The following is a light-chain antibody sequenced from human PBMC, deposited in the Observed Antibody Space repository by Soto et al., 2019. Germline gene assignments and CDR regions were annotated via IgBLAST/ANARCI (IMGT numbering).Light chain of an antibody. J-gene: IGKJ1*01. CDR2: GAS. CDR1: QSVSSSY. V-gene: IGKV3-20*01. Sequence: EIVLTQSPGPLSLSPGERATLSRRAGQSVSSSYLAWYQQKPGQAPSLLIYGASSRATGIPDRFSGSGPGTDFTLTISRLEPEDFAAYYCQQYGSSPKTFGQGTKVDIK. CDR3: QQYGSSPKT.